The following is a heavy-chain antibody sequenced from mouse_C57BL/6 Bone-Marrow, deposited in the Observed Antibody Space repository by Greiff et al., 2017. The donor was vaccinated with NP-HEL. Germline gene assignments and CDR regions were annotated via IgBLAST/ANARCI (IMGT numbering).Heavy chain of an antibody. CDR1: GYTFTNYW. Sequence: QVQLKESGAELVRPGTSVKMSCKASGYTFTNYWIGWAKQRPGHGLEWIGDIYPGGGYTNYNEKFKGKATLTADKSSSTAYMQFSSLTSEDSAIYYCAREQGQGLHYAIGYWGQGASVTVSS. V-gene: IGHV1-63*01. CDR3: AREQGQGLHYAIGY. D-gene: IGHD3-3*01. CDR2: IYPGGGYT. J-gene: IGHJ4*01.